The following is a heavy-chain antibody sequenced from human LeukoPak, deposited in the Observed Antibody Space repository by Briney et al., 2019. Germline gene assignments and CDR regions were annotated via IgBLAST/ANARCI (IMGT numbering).Heavy chain of an antibody. J-gene: IGHJ4*02. D-gene: IGHD3-22*01. CDR3: ARGSYYYDSSGPSGDY. V-gene: IGHV1-8*01. CDR1: GYTFTSYD. CDR2: MNPNSGNT. Sequence: GASVEVSCKASGYTFTSYDINWVRQATGQGLEWMGWMNPNSGNTGYAQKFQGRVTMTRNTSISTAYMELSSLRSEDTAVYYCARGSYYYDSSGPSGDYWGQGTLVTVSS.